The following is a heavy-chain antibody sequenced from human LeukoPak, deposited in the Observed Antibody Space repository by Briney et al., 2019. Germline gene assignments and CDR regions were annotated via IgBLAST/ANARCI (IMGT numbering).Heavy chain of an antibody. V-gene: IGHV1-69*13. CDR2: IIPIFGTA. CDR1: GGTFSSYA. D-gene: IGHD3-10*01. J-gene: IGHJ6*03. CDR3: ARGTWGDMVRGPKPRYYYYYYYMDV. Sequence: ASVKVSCKASGGTFSSYAISWVRQAPGQGLEWMGGIIPIFGTANYAQKFQGRVTITADESTSTAYMELSSLRSEDTAVYYCARGTWGDMVRGPKPRYYYYYYYMDVWGKGTTVTVSS.